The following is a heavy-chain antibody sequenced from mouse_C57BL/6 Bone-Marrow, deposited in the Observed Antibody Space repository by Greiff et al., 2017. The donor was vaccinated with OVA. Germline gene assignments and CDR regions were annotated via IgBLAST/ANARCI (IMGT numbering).Heavy chain of an antibody. CDR1: GYTFTDYY. J-gene: IGHJ4*01. Sequence: EVQLQQSGPELVKPGASVKISCKASGYTFTDYYMNWVKQSHGKSLEWIGDINPNNGGTSYNQKFKGKATLTVDKSSSTAYMELRSLTSEDSAVYYWARLVQLRAMDYWGQGTSVTVSS. CDR2: INPNNGGT. D-gene: IGHD3-1*01. CDR3: ARLVQLRAMDY. V-gene: IGHV1-26*01.